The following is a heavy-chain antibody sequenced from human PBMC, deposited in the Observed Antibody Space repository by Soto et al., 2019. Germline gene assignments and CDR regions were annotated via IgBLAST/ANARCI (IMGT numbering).Heavy chain of an antibody. Sequence: ASVKVSCKASGGTFSSYAISWVRQAPGQGLEWMGGIIPIFGTANYAQKFQGRVTITADESTSTAYMELSSLRSEDTAVYYCARRSSSGSYYAPFDYWGQGTLVTVSS. D-gene: IGHD1-26*01. CDR3: ARRSSSGSYYAPFDY. CDR2: IIPIFGTA. J-gene: IGHJ4*02. V-gene: IGHV1-69*13. CDR1: GGTFSSYA.